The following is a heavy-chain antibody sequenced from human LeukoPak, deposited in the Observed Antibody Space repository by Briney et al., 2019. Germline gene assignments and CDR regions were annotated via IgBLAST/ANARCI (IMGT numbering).Heavy chain of an antibody. CDR2: IYHSGST. D-gene: IGHD4-17*01. CDR3: ARGPIYGDYYYYYYMDV. J-gene: IGHJ6*03. CDR1: GYSISSGYY. Sequence: PSETLSLTCTVSGYSISSGYYWGWIRQPPGKGLEWIGSIYHSGSTYYNPSLKSRVTISVDTSKNQFSLKLSSVTAADTAVYYCARGPIYGDYYYYYYMDVWGKGTTVTVSS. V-gene: IGHV4-38-2*02.